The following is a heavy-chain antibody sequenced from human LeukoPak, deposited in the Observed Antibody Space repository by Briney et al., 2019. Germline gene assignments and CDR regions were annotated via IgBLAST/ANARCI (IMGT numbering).Heavy chain of an antibody. D-gene: IGHD1-1*01. CDR3: ARGNWNDVVGYYFDY. Sequence: SETLSLTCTVSGYSISSGYYWGWIRQPPGKGLEWIGSIYHSGSPYYNPSLKSRVTISVDTSKNHFSLKLSSVTAADTAVHYCARGNWNDVVGYYFDYWGQGTLVTVSS. CDR2: IYHSGSP. CDR1: GYSISSGYY. V-gene: IGHV4-38-2*02. J-gene: IGHJ4*02.